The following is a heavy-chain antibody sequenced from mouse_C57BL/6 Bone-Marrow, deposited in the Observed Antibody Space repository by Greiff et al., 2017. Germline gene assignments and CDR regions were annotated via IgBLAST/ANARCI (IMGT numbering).Heavy chain of an antibody. CDR3: ARYDGYSYWYFDV. CDR2: IDPSDSYT. Sequence: QVQLQQPGAELVKPGASVKLSCKASGYTFTSYWMPWVKQRPGQGLEWIGEIDPSDSYTNYNQKFKGKATLTVDTSSSTAYMQLSSLTSEDSAVYYCARYDGYSYWYFDVWGTGTTVTVSS. V-gene: IGHV1-50*01. D-gene: IGHD2-3*01. CDR1: GYTFTSYW. J-gene: IGHJ1*03.